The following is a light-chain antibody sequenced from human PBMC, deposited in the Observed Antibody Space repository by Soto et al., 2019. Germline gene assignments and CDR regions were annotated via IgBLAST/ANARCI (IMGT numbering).Light chain of an antibody. Sequence: IQMSQAPCTRSASVLDRVTITCRASQSISSWLAWYQQKPGKAPKLLIYDASSLESGVPSRFSGSGSGTEFTLTISSLQPDDFATYYCQQYNSYSLTFGGGTKVDIK. V-gene: IGKV1-5*01. CDR2: DAS. J-gene: IGKJ4*01. CDR1: QSISSW. CDR3: QQYNSYSLT.